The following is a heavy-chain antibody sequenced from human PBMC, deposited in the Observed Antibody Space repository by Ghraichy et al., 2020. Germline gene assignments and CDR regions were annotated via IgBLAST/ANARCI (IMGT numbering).Heavy chain of an antibody. Sequence: GGSLRLSCAASGFIFSDYGMQWVRQAPGKGLEWVAVIWYDGSKKYYADSVKGRFTISRDSSNNTLFLQMNSLRVDDTAVYYCARTLDGGCDYWGQGTLVTVSS. CDR3: ARTLDGGCDY. J-gene: IGHJ4*02. D-gene: IGHD3-16*01. CDR1: GFIFSDYG. V-gene: IGHV3-33*01. CDR2: IWYDGSKK.